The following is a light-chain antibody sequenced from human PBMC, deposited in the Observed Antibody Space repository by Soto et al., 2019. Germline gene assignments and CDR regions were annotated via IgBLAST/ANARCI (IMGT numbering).Light chain of an antibody. V-gene: IGLV1-44*01. J-gene: IGLJ1*01. CDR3: ASWDDSLNGFYV. CDR2: NNN. CDR1: SSNIGSGT. Sequence: QSALTRPPSVSGTPGQRVTISCSGSSSNIGSGTVNWYQQVPGTAPKLLIYNNNQWPSGVPDRFSGSKSGTSGSLAISGLQSEDEADYYCASWDDSLNGFYVFGTGTKVTVL.